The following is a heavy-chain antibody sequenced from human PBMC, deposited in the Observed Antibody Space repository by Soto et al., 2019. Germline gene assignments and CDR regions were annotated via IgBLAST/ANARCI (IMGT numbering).Heavy chain of an antibody. CDR1: GYTFTGYY. D-gene: IGHD3-22*01. V-gene: IGHV1-2*02. CDR3: AGDPFALWGYYDSSGYSLGDAFDI. CDR2: INPNSGGT. J-gene: IGHJ3*02. Sequence: GASVKVSCKASGYTFTGYYMHWVRQAPGQGLEWMGWINPNSGGTNYAQKFQGRVTMTRDTSISTAYMELSRLRSDDTAVYCCAGDPFALWGYYDSSGYSLGDAFDIWGQGTMVT.